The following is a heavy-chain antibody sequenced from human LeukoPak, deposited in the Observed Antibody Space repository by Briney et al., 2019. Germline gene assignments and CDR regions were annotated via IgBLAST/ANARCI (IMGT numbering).Heavy chain of an antibody. CDR2: ISSSSGYI. J-gene: IGHJ6*03. CDR1: GFTFSSYN. V-gene: IGHV3-21*01. Sequence: PGGSLSLYCAAYGFTFSSYNMNWVRQAPGKGLEWVAFISSSSGYIYYADSVKGRFTISRDNAKNSLYLLMNSLRAEDTAVYYWATVIAYRGYMDVWGKGTTVTVSS. CDR3: ATVIAYRGYMDV. D-gene: IGHD6-13*01.